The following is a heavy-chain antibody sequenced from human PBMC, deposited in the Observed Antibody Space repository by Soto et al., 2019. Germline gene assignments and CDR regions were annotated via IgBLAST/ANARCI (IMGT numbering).Heavy chain of an antibody. CDR1: GGSISSSSYY. V-gene: IGHV4-39*01. D-gene: IGHD6-19*01. CDR2: IYYSGST. Sequence: SETLSLTCTVSGGSISSSSYYWGWIRQPPGKGLEWIGSIYYSGSTYYNPSLKSRVTISVDTSKNQFSLKLSSVTAADTAVYYCARHFQFSYSSGWFRTEEYPSIHTPFQHWGQATLVTVSS. CDR3: ARHFQFSYSSGWFRTEEYPSIHTPFQH. J-gene: IGHJ1*01.